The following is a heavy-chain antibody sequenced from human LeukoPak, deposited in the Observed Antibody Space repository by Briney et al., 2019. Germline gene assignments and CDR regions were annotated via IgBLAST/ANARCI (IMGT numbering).Heavy chain of an antibody. D-gene: IGHD6-13*01. CDR1: GGSFSGYY. J-gene: IGHJ4*02. Sequence: PSETLSLTCAVYGGSFSGYYWSWIRQPPGKGLEWIGEINHSGSTNYNPSLKSRVTISVDTSKNQFSLKLSSVTAADTAVYYCASEVYSCSWYVRGDYWGQGTLVTVSS. CDR2: INHSGST. CDR3: ASEVYSCSWYVRGDY. V-gene: IGHV4-34*01.